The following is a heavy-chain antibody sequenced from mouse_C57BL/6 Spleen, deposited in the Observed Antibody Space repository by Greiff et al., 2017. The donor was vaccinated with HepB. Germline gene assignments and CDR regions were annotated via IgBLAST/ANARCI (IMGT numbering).Heavy chain of an antibody. CDR1: GYTFTSYW. J-gene: IGHJ3*01. Sequence: QVQLKQPGAELVRPGSSVKLSCKASGYTFTSYWMHWVKQRPIQGLEWIGNIDPSDSETHYNQKFKDKATLTVDKSSSTAYMQLSSLTSEDSAVYYCARGYDEGFAYWGQGTLVTVSA. D-gene: IGHD2-12*01. CDR2: IDPSDSET. V-gene: IGHV1-52*01. CDR3: ARGYDEGFAY.